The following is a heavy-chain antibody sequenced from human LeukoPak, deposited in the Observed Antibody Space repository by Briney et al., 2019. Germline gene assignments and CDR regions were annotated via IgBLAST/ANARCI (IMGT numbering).Heavy chain of an antibody. CDR1: GYNFTSYW. CDR2: IYPGDSDT. D-gene: IGHD6-6*01. J-gene: IGHJ3*02. CDR3: AGGPYSSSPMGFEGAISDAFDI. Sequence: GESLKISCKGSGYNFTSYWIGWVRQMPGKGLEWMGIIYPGDSDTRYSPSFQGQVTISADKSISTAYLQWSSLKASDTAMYYCAGGPYSSSPMGFEGAISDAFDIWGQGTMVTVSS. V-gene: IGHV5-51*01.